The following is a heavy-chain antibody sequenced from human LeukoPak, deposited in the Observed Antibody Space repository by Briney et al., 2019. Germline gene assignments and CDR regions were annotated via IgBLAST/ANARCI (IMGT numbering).Heavy chain of an antibody. J-gene: IGHJ3*02. Sequence: PGGSLRLSCAASGFTFSSYSMNWVRQAPGKGLEWVSSISSSSSYIYYADSVKGRFTISRDNAKNSLYLQMNSLRAEDTAVYYCARDGQMGYAFDIWGQGTMVTVSS. D-gene: IGHD2-8*01. CDR2: ISSSSSYI. V-gene: IGHV3-21*01. CDR1: GFTFSSYS. CDR3: ARDGQMGYAFDI.